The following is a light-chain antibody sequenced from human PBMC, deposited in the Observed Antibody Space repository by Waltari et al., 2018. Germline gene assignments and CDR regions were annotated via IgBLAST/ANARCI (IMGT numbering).Light chain of an antibody. CDR3: QHLNSYPPT. V-gene: IGKV1-9*01. CDR2: EAS. J-gene: IGKJ3*01. CDR1: QGISSY. Sequence: DIQLTQSPSFLSASVGDRVTITCRASQGISSYLAWSQQKPGTAPNRLISEASTLQSGVPSMFSGTGSETEFTLTISSLQPEDFATYFCQHLNSYPPTFGPGTIVDIK.